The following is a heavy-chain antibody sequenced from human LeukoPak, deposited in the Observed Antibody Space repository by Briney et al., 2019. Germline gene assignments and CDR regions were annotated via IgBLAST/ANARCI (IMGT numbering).Heavy chain of an antibody. D-gene: IGHD3-3*01. CDR1: GYTFTGYY. CDR3: ARDSAAPGNYDFWSGYFFNWFDP. V-gene: IGHV1-2*02. Sequence: GASVKVPCKASGYTFTGYYMHWVRQAPGQGLEWMGWINPNSGGTNYAQKFQGRVTMTRDTSISTAYMELSRLRSDDTAVYYCARDSAAPGNYDFWSGYFFNWFDPWGQGTLVTVSS. J-gene: IGHJ5*02. CDR2: INPNSGGT.